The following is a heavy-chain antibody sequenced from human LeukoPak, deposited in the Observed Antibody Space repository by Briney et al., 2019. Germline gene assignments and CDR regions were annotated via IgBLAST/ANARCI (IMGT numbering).Heavy chain of an antibody. Sequence: PSETLSLTCTVSGGSISSSSYYWGWIRQPPGKGLEWIGSIYYSGSTNYNPSLKSRVTISVDTSKNQFSLKLSSVTAADTAVYYCARLYGSGSQIAYDYWGQGTLVTVSS. CDR1: GGSISSSSYY. V-gene: IGHV4-39*07. D-gene: IGHD3-10*01. CDR3: ARLYGSGSQIAYDY. J-gene: IGHJ4*02. CDR2: IYYSGST.